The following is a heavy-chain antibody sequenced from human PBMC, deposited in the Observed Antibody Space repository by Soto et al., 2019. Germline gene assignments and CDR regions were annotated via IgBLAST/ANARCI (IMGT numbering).Heavy chain of an antibody. CDR2: IYSGGST. V-gene: IGHV3-66*01. Sequence: GGSLRLSCAASGFTVSSNYMSWVRQAPGKGLEWVSVIYSGGSTYYADSVKGRFTIYRDNSKNTLYLQMNSLRAEDTAVYYCARDGITGTTWDAFDIWGQGTMVTVSS. D-gene: IGHD1-7*01. CDR3: ARDGITGTTWDAFDI. J-gene: IGHJ3*02. CDR1: GFTVSSNY.